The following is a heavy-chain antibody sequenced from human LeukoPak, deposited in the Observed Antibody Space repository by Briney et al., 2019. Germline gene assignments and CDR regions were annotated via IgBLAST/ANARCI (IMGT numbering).Heavy chain of an antibody. D-gene: IGHD3-22*01. Sequence: ASVKVSCKASGGTFSSYAISWVRQAPGQGLEWMGGIIPIFGTANYAQKFQGRVTITADESTSTAYMELSSLRSEDTAVYYCARGGNVVESYYDSKGLNWFDPWGQGTLVTVSS. V-gene: IGHV1-69*13. CDR2: IIPIFGTA. J-gene: IGHJ5*02. CDR1: GGTFSSYA. CDR3: ARGGNVVESYYDSKGLNWFDP.